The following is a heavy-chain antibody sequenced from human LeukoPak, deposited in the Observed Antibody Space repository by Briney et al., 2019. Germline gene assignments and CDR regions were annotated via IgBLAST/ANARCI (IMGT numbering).Heavy chain of an antibody. D-gene: IGHD3-10*01. CDR3: ARHRYYGSGSYSFDY. J-gene: IGHJ4*02. Sequence: GGSLRLSCAASGFTVSSKYMSWVRQAPGKGLEWVSVIFSGGSTYYADSVKGRFTISRDNSKNTLYLQMNSLRAEDTAMYYCARHRYYGSGSYSFDYWGQGTLVTVSS. CDR1: GFTVSSKY. V-gene: IGHV3-66*04. CDR2: IFSGGST.